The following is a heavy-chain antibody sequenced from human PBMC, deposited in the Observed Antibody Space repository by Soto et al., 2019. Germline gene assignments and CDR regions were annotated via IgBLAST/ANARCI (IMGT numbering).Heavy chain of an antibody. V-gene: IGHV4-4*02. J-gene: IGHJ4*02. Sequence: QVQLQESGPGLVKPSGTLSLTCAVSGGSISSNKSWSWVRQPPGKGLEWIGEMYHTGSTNYNPSLKSRVTISVDKSKNQFSLKLSSVTAADTAVYYCARSGRYEYDSSEGNLDYWGQGTLVTVSS. CDR1: GGSISSNKS. CDR2: MYHTGST. CDR3: ARSGRYEYDSSEGNLDY. D-gene: IGHD3-22*01.